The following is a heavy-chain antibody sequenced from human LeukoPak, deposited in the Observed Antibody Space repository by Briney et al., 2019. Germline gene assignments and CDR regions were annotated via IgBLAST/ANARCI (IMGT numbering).Heavy chain of an antibody. CDR2: ISGRGGST. CDR1: GFTFSSYA. J-gene: IGHJ4*02. CDR3: SKDLGAVAGTCDI. V-gene: IGHV3-23*01. Sequence: GGSLRLSCAASGFTFSSYAMSWVRQAPGKGLEWVSVISGRGGSTYYADSVKGQFTISRDNSKNTLYLQMSSLKAEDTAVYYCSKDLGAVAGTCDIWRQETLVSVSS. D-gene: IGHD6-19*01.